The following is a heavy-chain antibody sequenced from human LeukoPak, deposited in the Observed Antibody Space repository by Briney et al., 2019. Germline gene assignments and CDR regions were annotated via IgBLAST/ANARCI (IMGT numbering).Heavy chain of an antibody. CDR3: AKGLRNFDS. CDR2: IDMNGVAT. J-gene: IGHJ4*02. D-gene: IGHD3-16*01. V-gene: IGHV3-23*01. CDR1: GFTFTSYG. Sequence: GESLSLTCAASGFTFTSYGMTWVRQAPGKGLEWVSAIDMNGVATYYAAPVKGRFTIYRDNSQNTLYLQMSSLRAEDTALYYCAKGLRNFDSWGQGTLVTVSS.